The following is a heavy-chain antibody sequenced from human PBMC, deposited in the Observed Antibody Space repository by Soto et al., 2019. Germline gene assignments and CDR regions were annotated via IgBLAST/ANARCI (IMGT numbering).Heavy chain of an antibody. J-gene: IGHJ4*02. CDR3: ARESEDLTSNFDY. Sequence: GGSLRLSCAASGFTFTRCSMNWVRQAPGKGLEWVSSISSTTNYISYGDSMKGRFTISRDNAKNSLYLEMNSLRAEDTAVYYCARESEDLTSNFDYWGQGTLVTVSS. V-gene: IGHV3-21*06. CDR2: ISSTTNYI. CDR1: GFTFTRCS.